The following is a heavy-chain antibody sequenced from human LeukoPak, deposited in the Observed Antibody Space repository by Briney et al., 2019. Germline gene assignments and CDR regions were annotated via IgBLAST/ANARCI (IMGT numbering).Heavy chain of an antibody. CDR3: AKVGDTAMAFDC. Sequence: HSGGSLRLSCAASGFTFSSYAMSWVRQAPGKGLEWVSAISGSGGSTYYADSVKGRFTISRDNSKNTLYLQMNSLRAEDTAVYYCAKVGDTAMAFDCWGQGTLVTVSS. D-gene: IGHD5-18*01. V-gene: IGHV3-23*01. CDR1: GFTFSSYA. CDR2: ISGSGGST. J-gene: IGHJ4*02.